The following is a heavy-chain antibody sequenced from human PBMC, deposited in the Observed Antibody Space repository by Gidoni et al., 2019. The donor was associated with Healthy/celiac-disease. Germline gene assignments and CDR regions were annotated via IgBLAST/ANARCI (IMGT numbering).Heavy chain of an antibody. Sequence: EVQLLESGGGLVQPGGSLRLSCAASGFTFSSYAMSWVRQAPGKGLEWVSAISGSGGSTYYADSVKGRFTISRDNSKNTLYLQMNSLRAEDTAVYYCANSDHGGEQWLVPGDYWGQGTLVTVSS. V-gene: IGHV3-23*01. J-gene: IGHJ4*02. CDR3: ANSDHGGEQWLVPGDY. CDR1: GFTFSSYA. CDR2: ISGSGGST. D-gene: IGHD6-19*01.